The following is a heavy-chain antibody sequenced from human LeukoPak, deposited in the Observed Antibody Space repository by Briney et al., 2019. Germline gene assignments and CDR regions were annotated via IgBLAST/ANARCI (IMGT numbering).Heavy chain of an antibody. CDR2: INPNSGGT. CDR3: ARDLRRWYSSGKTGSRYMDV. D-gene: IGHD6-19*01. CDR1: GYTFTGYY. J-gene: IGHJ6*03. Sequence: ASVKVSCKASGYTFTGYYMHWVRQAPGQGLEWMGWINPNSGGTNYAQKFQGRVTMTRDTSISTAYMELSRLRSDDTAVYYCARDLRRWYSSGKTGSRYMDVWGKGTTVTVSS. V-gene: IGHV1-2*02.